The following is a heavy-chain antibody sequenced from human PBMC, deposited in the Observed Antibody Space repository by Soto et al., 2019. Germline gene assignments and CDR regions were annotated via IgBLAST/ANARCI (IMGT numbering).Heavy chain of an antibody. V-gene: IGHV1-8*01. J-gene: IGHJ5*02. CDR1: GYTFTSYD. CDR3: ARAPSIAAPATFDKWFDP. CDR2: MNPNSGNT. D-gene: IGHD6-13*01. Sequence: ASVKVSCKASGYTFTSYDINWVRQATGQGLEWMGWMNPNSGNTGYAQKFQGRVTMTRNTSISTAYMELSSLRSEDTAVYYCARAPSIAAPATFDKWFDPWGQGTLVTVSS.